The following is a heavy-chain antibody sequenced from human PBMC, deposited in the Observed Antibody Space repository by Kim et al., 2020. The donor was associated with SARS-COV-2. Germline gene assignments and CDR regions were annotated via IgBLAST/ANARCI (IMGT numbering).Heavy chain of an antibody. V-gene: IGHV4-34*01. Sequence: SETLSLTCAVYGGSFSGYYWSWIRQPPGKGLEWIGEINHSGSTNYNSSLKSRVTISVDTSTNQFSLKLSSVTAADTAVYYCAGGCLIAVAGTLVPYYYYYMDVWGKGTTVTVSS. J-gene: IGHJ6*03. CDR2: INHSGST. D-gene: IGHD6-19*01. CDR3: AGGCLIAVAGTLVPYYYYYMDV. CDR1: GGSFSGYY.